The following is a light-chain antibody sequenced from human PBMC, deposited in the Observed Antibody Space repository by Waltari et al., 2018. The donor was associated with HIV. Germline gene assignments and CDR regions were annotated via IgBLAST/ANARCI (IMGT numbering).Light chain of an antibody. J-gene: IGLJ1*01. CDR1: SSNIGRNY. Sequence: QSVLTQPPSASGTPGPRVAISCSGSSSNIGRNYVSWYQRVPGAAPKLPLYGNNQRHSGVPDRFSGSKSGASASLAISGLRSDDEADYYCAAWDDSLKNYVFGTGTRVTVL. CDR2: GNN. V-gene: IGLV1-47*01. CDR3: AAWDDSLKNYV.